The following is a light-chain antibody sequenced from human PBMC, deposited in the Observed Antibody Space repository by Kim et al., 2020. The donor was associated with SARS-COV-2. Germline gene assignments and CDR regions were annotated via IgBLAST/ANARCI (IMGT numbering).Light chain of an antibody. CDR1: QSISSW. CDR3: QQYNSYQWT. J-gene: IGKJ1*01. V-gene: IGKV1-5*01. CDR2: DAS. Sequence: ASVGDRVTITCRASQSISSWLAWYQQKPGKAPKLLIYDASSLESGVPSRISGSGSGTEFTLTISSLQPDDFATYYCQQYNSYQWTFGQGTKVDIK.